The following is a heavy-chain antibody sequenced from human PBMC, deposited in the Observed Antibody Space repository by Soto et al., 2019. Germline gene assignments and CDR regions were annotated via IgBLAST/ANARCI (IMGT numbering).Heavy chain of an antibody. J-gene: IGHJ4*02. CDR2: IWHDGSKT. V-gene: IGHV3-33*01. CDR3: ARDLKPSTAVTLVVDC. CDR1: GFSFSSYG. Sequence: PGGSLRLSCAASGFSFSSYGMHWVRQAPGKWLEWVAVIWHDGSKTYYADSVKGRLIISRDNAKNSLYLQMNSLRAEDTAVYYCARDLKPSTAVTLVVDCWGQGTLVNVSS. D-gene: IGHD4-4*01.